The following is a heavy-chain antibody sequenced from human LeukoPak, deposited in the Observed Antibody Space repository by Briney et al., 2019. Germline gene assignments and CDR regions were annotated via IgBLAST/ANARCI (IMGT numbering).Heavy chain of an antibody. CDR1: GLTFSSSS. Sequence: GESLRLSCAASGLTFSSSSMNWVRQAPGKGLEWVSSISRRSSYIYYADSVKGRFTISRDNAKNSLYLQMNSLRAEDTAVYYCARAVAPSSSPPGYRYYYDYWGQGTRVTVSA. D-gene: IGHD6-13*01. CDR2: ISRRSSYI. V-gene: IGHV3-21*01. J-gene: IGHJ4*02. CDR3: ARAVAPSSSPPGYRYYYDY.